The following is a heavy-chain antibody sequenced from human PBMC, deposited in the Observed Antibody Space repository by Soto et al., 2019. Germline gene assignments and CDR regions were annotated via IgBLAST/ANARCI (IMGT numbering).Heavy chain of an antibody. CDR2: IYYSGST. V-gene: IGHV4-39*01. CDR1: GGSISSSSYY. CDR3: ARSYNWSDVVYNWFDP. D-gene: IGHD1-1*01. Sequence: QLQLQESGPRLVKPSETLSLTCTVSGGSISSSSYYWGWIRQPPGKGLEWIGSIYYSGSTYYNPSLKSRVTISVHTSKNQTSLKLSSVTAVDTAVYYCARSYNWSDVVYNWFDPWGQGTQVTVSS. J-gene: IGHJ5*02.